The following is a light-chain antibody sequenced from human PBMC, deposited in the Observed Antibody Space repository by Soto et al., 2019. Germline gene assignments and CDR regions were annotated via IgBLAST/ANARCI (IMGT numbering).Light chain of an antibody. CDR2: GAN. J-gene: IGKJ1*01. CDR1: QSIIRY. Sequence: DIQLTQSPSSLSASVGDRITITCRSSQSIIRYLNWYQQRPGTAPKVLIFGANSLQSGVPSRFSGSGSGTEFTLTISSLQPEDFATYYCQQNYGTPGTFGQGTKVDIK. V-gene: IGKV1-39*01. CDR3: QQNYGTPGT.